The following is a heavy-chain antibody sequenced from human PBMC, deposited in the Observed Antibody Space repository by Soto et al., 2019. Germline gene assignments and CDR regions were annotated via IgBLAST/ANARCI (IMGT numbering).Heavy chain of an antibody. CDR2: ISHDGTYK. CDR3: AKDAYSGSLGVGYGMDV. CDR1: GLTFTMYA. Sequence: QVQLVESGGGVVQPGRSLRLACTASGLTFTMYAMHWVRQAPGKGLEWVAVISHDGTYKFYSDSVKGRFTISRDNSQNPVHLQMNSLRLEDTAVYYCAKDAYSGSLGVGYGMDVWGQGTTVTLSS. D-gene: IGHD1-26*01. J-gene: IGHJ6*02. V-gene: IGHV3-30*18.